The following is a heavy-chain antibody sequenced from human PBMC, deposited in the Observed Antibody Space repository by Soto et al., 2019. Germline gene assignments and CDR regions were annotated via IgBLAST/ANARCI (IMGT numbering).Heavy chain of an antibody. CDR2: SRDKAHSYTT. CDR3: VGTPTRGSGTYHFHY. D-gene: IGHD3-10*01. CDR1: GFTFSDHY. Sequence: EVQLVESGGGLVQPGGSLRLSCAASGFTFSDHYMDWVRQAPGKGLEWGGRSRDKAHSYTTEYGASVKGRFSVSRDDSKNSLYLQMNSLKIEDTAVYYCVGTPTRGSGTYHFHYWGQGTLVTVSS. V-gene: IGHV3-72*01. J-gene: IGHJ4*02.